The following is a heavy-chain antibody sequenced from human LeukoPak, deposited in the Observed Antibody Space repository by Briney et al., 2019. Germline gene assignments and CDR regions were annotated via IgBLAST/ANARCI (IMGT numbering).Heavy chain of an antibody. J-gene: IGHJ6*03. Sequence: SETLSLTCAVYGGSFSGYYWSWIRQPPGKGLEWIGEINHSGSTNYNPSLKSRVTISVDTSKNHFSLKLSSVTAAHTAEYYSAGVRDRDQYYYYYYMDVWGKGTTVTISS. D-gene: IGHD3-10*01. CDR2: INHSGST. V-gene: IGHV4-34*01. CDR1: GGSFSGYY. CDR3: AGVRDRDQYYYYYYMDV.